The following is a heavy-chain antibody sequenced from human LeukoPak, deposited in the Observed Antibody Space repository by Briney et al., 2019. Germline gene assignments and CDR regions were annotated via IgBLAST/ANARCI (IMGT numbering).Heavy chain of an antibody. CDR2: FDPEDGET. Sequence: ASVKVSCKVSGYTLTELSMHWVRQAPGKGLEWMGGFDPEDGETIYAQKFQGRVTMTEDTSTDTAYMELSSLRSEDTAVYYCATDHPTRGYSYAPFDYWGQGTLVTVSS. J-gene: IGHJ4*02. CDR1: GYTLTELS. CDR3: ATDHPTRGYSYAPFDY. V-gene: IGHV1-24*01. D-gene: IGHD5-18*01.